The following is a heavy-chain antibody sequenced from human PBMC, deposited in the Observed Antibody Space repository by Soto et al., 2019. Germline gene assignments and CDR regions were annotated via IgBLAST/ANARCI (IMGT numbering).Heavy chain of an antibody. D-gene: IGHD2-15*01. Sequence: QVQLVQSGAEVKKPGSSVKVSCKASGGTFSSYAISWVRQAPGQGLEWMGGIIPIFGTANYAQKFQGRVTITADESTSTADMELSRLRSEDTAVYYCARDARYCSGGSCYFLPGIDYWGQGTLVTVSS. CDR3: ARDARYCSGGSCYFLPGIDY. V-gene: IGHV1-69*12. J-gene: IGHJ4*02. CDR2: IIPIFGTA. CDR1: GGTFSSYA.